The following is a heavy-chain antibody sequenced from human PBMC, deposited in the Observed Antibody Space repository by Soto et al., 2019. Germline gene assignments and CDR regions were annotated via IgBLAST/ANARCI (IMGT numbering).Heavy chain of an antibody. J-gene: IGHJ4*02. CDR2: VSWDTGTI. Sequence: QPRGSLLLSCAASGFKFNDYAMHWVRVAPGKGLEWVSGVSWDTGTIGYADSVKGRFTISRDNAKNSLHLQMNNLRPEDTALYFCVKDRCNSCFYFDNWGQGALVTVSS. CDR1: GFKFNDYA. D-gene: IGHD2-2*01. CDR3: VKDRCNSCFYFDN. V-gene: IGHV3-9*01.